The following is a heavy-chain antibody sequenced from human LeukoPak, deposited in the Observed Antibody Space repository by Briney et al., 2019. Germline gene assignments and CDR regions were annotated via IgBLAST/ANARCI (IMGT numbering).Heavy chain of an antibody. V-gene: IGHV3-53*01. CDR3: ARDPNYHDTSGYYLGY. Sequence: GGSLGLSCAASGFTVSNNYMSWVRQTPGKGLEWVSVIYSGGSTSYADSVKGRFTISRDNSKNTLYLQLNSLGAEDTAVYYCARDPNYHDTSGYYLGYWGQGTPVTVSS. J-gene: IGHJ4*02. CDR2: IYSGGST. CDR1: GFTVSNNY. D-gene: IGHD3-22*01.